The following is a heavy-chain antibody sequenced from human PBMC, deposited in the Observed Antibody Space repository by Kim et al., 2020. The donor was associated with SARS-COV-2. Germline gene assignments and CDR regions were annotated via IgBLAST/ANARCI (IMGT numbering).Heavy chain of an antibody. CDR3: ARMSPRNSLIAAQHVFDGMDV. CDR1: GYTFTSYG. CDR2: IIAYNGNT. J-gene: IGHJ6*02. D-gene: IGHD6-13*01. Sequence: ASVKVSCKASGYTFTSYGISWVRQAPGQGLEWMGWIIAYNGNTNYAQKLQGRVTMTTDTSTSTAYMELRSLRSDDTAVYYCARMSPRNSLIAAQHVFDGMDVWGQGTTVTVSS. V-gene: IGHV1-18*01.